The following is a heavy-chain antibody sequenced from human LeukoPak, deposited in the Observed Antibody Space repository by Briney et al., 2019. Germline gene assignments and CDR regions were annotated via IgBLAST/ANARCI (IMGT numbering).Heavy chain of an antibody. D-gene: IGHD6-13*01. CDR2: IYYSGST. V-gene: IGHV4-39*01. CDR1: GGSISSSSYS. Sequence: SETLSLTCTVSGGSISSSSYSWGWIRQPPGKGLEWIGSIYYSGSTFYNPSLKSRVTISVDTSKNQFSLKLSSVTAADTAVYYCAGPLIAAAGTPFDYWGQGTLVTVSS. CDR3: AGPLIAAAGTPFDY. J-gene: IGHJ4*02.